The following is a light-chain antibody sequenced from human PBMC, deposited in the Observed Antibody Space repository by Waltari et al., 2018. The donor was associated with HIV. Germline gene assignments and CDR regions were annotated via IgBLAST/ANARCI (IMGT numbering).Light chain of an antibody. CDR1: QSVLYSANNKNY. Sequence: DIEVTQSPDSLAVSLGERATINRQPSQSVLYSANNKNYLAWYQQKPGQPPKLLFYGASTRESGVPARFRGTGAGTDFTLTITCLQAEDVAVYYCQQYYSSPRTFSQGTKVEVK. V-gene: IGKV4-1*01. CDR3: QQYYSSPRT. CDR2: GAS. J-gene: IGKJ1*01.